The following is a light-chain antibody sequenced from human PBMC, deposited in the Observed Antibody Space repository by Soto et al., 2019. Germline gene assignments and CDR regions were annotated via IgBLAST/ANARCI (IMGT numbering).Light chain of an antibody. Sequence: AIQMTQSPSSFSASTGDRVTITCRASQGISSYLAWYQQKPGKASKLLIYTASTLQSGVPSRFSGSGSGTEFTLTISCLQSEDFATYYCQQYYSYPYTFGQGTKLEIK. CDR1: QGISSY. CDR3: QQYYSYPYT. J-gene: IGKJ2*01. V-gene: IGKV1-8*01. CDR2: TAS.